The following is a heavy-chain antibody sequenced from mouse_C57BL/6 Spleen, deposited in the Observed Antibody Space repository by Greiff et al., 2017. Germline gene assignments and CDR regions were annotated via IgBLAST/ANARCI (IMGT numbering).Heavy chain of an antibody. V-gene: IGHV1-80*01. Sequence: QVQLKESGAELVKPGASVKLSCKASGYAFSSYWMNWVKQRPGQGLEWIGQIYPGDGDTNYNGKFKGKATLTADKSSSTAYMQLSSLTSEDSAVYFYARWLRRGYYFDDWGQGTTLTVSS. J-gene: IGHJ2*01. D-gene: IGHD2-2*01. CDR1: GYAFSSYW. CDR3: ARWLRRGYYFDD. CDR2: IYPGDGDT.